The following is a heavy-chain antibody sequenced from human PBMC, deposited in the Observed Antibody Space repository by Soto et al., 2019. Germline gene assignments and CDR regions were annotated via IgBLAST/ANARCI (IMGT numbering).Heavy chain of an antibody. Sequence: SETLSLTCAVSGGSISSGGYSWSWIRQPPGKGLEWIGYIYHSGSTYYNPSLKSRVTISVDRSKNQFSLKLSSVTAADTAVYYCARTAAAGTYNWFDPWGQGTLVTVSS. V-gene: IGHV4-30-2*01. D-gene: IGHD6-13*01. CDR2: IYHSGST. J-gene: IGHJ5*02. CDR1: GGSISSGGYS. CDR3: ARTAAAGTYNWFDP.